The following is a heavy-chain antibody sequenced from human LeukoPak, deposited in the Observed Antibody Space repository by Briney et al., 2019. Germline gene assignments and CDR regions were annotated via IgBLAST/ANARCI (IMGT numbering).Heavy chain of an antibody. CDR3: ARDKPGRYYYYMDV. J-gene: IGHJ6*03. D-gene: IGHD3-10*01. Sequence: PGGSLRLSCVASGFTFSSNSMNWVRQAPGKGLEWVSSISSSSSYIYYADSVKGRFTISRDNAKNPLYLQMTSLRAEDTAVYYCARDKPGRYYYYMDVWGKGTTVTVSS. V-gene: IGHV3-21*01. CDR1: GFTFSSNS. CDR2: ISSSSSYI.